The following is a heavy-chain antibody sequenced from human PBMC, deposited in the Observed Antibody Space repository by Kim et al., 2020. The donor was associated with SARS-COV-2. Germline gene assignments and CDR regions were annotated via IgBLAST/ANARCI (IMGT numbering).Heavy chain of an antibody. V-gene: IGHV3-74*01. D-gene: IGHD3-10*01. Sequence: YAHSVTGRFTISRDNAKNTLYLQMTSLRAEDTAVYFCASEVRGTANFDYWGQGTLVTVSS. J-gene: IGHJ4*02. CDR3: ASEVRGTANFDY.